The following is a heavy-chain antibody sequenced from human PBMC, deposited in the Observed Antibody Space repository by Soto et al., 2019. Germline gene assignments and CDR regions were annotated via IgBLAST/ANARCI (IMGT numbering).Heavy chain of an antibody. Sequence: PGGSLRLSCAASGFTFSNAWMSWVRQAPGKGLEWVGRIKSKTDGGTTDYAAPVNGGFTISRDDSKNTLYLQMNSLKTEDTAVYYCTTARIQLWSGRAYYGMDVWGQGTTVTVSS. CDR3: TTARIQLWSGRAYYGMDV. CDR2: IKSKTDGGTT. J-gene: IGHJ6*02. V-gene: IGHV3-15*01. CDR1: GFTFSNAW. D-gene: IGHD5-18*01.